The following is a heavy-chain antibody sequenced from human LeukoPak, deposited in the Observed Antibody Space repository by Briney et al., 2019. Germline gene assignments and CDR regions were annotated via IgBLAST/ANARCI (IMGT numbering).Heavy chain of an antibody. D-gene: IGHD2-21*01. Sequence: PGGSLRLSCAASGFTVSSNYMSWVRQAPGKGLEWVSVIYSGGSTYYADSAKGRFTISRDNSKNTLYLQMNSLRAEDTAVYYCARGRRLLFLAFDIWGQGTVVTVSS. J-gene: IGHJ3*02. CDR2: IYSGGST. CDR1: GFTVSSNY. V-gene: IGHV3-53*01. CDR3: ARGRRLLFLAFDI.